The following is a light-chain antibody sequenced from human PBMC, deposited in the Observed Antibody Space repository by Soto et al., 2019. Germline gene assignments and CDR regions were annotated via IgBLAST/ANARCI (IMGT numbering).Light chain of an antibody. J-gene: IGKJ1*01. CDR1: QSISIW. CDR2: KTS. Sequence: DIHMTQSPSTLSASVGDRVTITCRASQSISIWLAWYQQKPGKAPNLLIYKTSSLETGVPSRFSGSGSGTEFTLTLSSLQPDDFATYSCQHWNDYSWTFGQGTKVEVK. CDR3: QHWNDYSWT. V-gene: IGKV1-5*03.